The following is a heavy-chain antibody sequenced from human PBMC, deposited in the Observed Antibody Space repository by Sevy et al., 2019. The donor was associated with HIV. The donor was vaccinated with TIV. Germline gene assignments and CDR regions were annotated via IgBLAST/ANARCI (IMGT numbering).Heavy chain of an antibody. CDR3: AKGPGIAAAGTLDY. CDR1: GFTFSSYG. J-gene: IGHJ4*02. Sequence: GGSLRLSCAASGFTFSSYGMHWVRQAPGKGLEWVAVISYDGSNKYYADFVKGRFTISRDNSKNTLYLQMNSLRAEDTAVYYCAKGPGIAAAGTLDYWGQGTLVTVSS. D-gene: IGHD6-13*01. CDR2: ISYDGSNK. V-gene: IGHV3-30*18.